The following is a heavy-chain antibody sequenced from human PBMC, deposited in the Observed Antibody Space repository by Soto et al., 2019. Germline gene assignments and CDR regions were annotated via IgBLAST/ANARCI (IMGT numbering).Heavy chain of an antibody. Sequence: QVQLVQSGAEVKKPGSSVKVSCKASGGTFSSYAISWVRQAPGQGLEWMGGIIPIFGTANYAQKFQGRVTITADESTSTAYMELSSLRSEDTDVYYCASYYYGSGSYYNPPYQFDYWGQGTLVTVSS. D-gene: IGHD3-10*01. J-gene: IGHJ4*02. CDR3: ASYYYGSGSYYNPPYQFDY. V-gene: IGHV1-69*01. CDR2: IIPIFGTA. CDR1: GGTFSSYA.